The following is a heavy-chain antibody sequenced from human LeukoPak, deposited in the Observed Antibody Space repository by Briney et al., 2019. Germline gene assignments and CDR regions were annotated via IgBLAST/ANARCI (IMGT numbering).Heavy chain of an antibody. CDR2: INHSGST. Sequence: PSETLSLTCAVYGGSFSGYYWSWIRQPPGKGLEWIGEINHSGSTNYNPSLKSRVTISVDTSKNQFSLKLSSVTAADTAVYYCARDRDYYDSSGSFANWFDPWGQGTLVTVSS. D-gene: IGHD3-22*01. CDR1: GGSFSGYY. CDR3: ARDRDYYDSSGSFANWFDP. V-gene: IGHV4-34*01. J-gene: IGHJ5*02.